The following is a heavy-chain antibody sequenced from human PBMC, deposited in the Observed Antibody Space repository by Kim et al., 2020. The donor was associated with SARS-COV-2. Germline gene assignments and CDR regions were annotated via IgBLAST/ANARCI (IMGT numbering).Heavy chain of an antibody. D-gene: IGHD3-10*01. CDR3: ARSFVFAWYYYGSGKTIGNWFDP. V-gene: IGHV4-34*01. CDR2: INHSGST. CDR1: GGSFSGYY. J-gene: IGHJ5*02. Sequence: SETLSLTCAVYGGSFSGYYWSWIRQPPGKGLEWIGEINHSGSTNYNPSLKSRVTISVDTSKNQFSLKLSSVTAADTAVYYCARSFVFAWYYYGSGKTIGNWFDPWGQGTLVTVSS.